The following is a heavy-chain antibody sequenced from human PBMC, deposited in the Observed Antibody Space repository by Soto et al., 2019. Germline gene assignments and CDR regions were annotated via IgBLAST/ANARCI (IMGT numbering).Heavy chain of an antibody. D-gene: IGHD2-15*01. Sequence: QVQLQESGPGLVKPSGTLSLTCAVSGGYVSSSNWGSWVRQPPGKGLEWIGEIYHSGSTNYNPSLKSRVTITVDWSNYQCSLKLTSEPDADTAGYYCAGVLDYGSGGSCCSDYWFGPWGQGTLVTVSS. J-gene: IGHJ5*02. V-gene: IGHV4-4*02. CDR2: IYHSGST. CDR1: GGYVSSSNW. CDR3: AGVLDYGSGGSCCSDYWFGP.